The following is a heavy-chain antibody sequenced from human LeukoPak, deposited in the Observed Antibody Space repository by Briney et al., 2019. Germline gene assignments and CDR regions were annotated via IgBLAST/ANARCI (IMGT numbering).Heavy chain of an antibody. CDR2: ISSSGSTI. CDR3: ARDHSGLIGYCSGGSCEHYYHYMDV. V-gene: IGHV3-11*01. CDR1: GFTFSDYY. Sequence: GGSLRLSCAASGFTFSDYYMSWIRQAPGKGLEWVSYISSSGSTIYYADSVKGRFTISRDNAKNSLYLQMNSLRAEDTAVYYCARDHSGLIGYCSGGSCEHYYHYMDVWGKGTTVTISS. J-gene: IGHJ6*03. D-gene: IGHD2-15*01.